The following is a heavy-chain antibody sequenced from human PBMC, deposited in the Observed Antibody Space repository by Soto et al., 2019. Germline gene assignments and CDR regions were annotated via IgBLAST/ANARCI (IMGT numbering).Heavy chain of an antibody. CDR3: ARGGSGYVHGMDV. CDR1: GGSISSYY. Sequence: SETLSLTCTVSGGSISSYYWSWIRQPPGKGLEWIGYIYYSGSTNYNPSLKSRVTISVDTSKNQFSLKLSSVTAADTAVYYCARGGSGYVHGMDVWGRGTTVTVSS. V-gene: IGHV4-59*01. D-gene: IGHD5-12*01. CDR2: IYYSGST. J-gene: IGHJ6*02.